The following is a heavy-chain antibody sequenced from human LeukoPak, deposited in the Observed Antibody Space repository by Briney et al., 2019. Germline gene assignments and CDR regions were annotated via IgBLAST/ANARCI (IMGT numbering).Heavy chain of an antibody. Sequence: ASVKVSCRASGGTFSSYAISWVRQAPGQGLEWMGGIIPIFGTANYAQKFQGRVTITADKSTSTAYMELSSLRSEDTAVYYCARDNSVRDEAWWFNPWGQGTLVTVSS. CDR1: GGTFSSYA. D-gene: IGHD5-24*01. CDR3: ARDNSVRDEAWWFNP. J-gene: IGHJ5*02. V-gene: IGHV1-69*06. CDR2: IIPIFGTA.